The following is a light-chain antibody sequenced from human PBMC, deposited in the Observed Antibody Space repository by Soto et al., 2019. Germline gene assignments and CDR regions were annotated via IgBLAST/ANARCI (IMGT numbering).Light chain of an antibody. Sequence: QSVLTQPRSVSGSPGQSVTISCTGTSSDVGGYNYVSWYQQHPGKAPNLMIYDVSNRPSGVPDRFSGSKSGNTASLTISGLQAEDEADYYCCSYAGSYTSYVFGTGTKSPS. CDR1: SSDVGGYNY. V-gene: IGLV2-11*01. CDR3: CSYAGSYTSYV. CDR2: DVS. J-gene: IGLJ1*01.